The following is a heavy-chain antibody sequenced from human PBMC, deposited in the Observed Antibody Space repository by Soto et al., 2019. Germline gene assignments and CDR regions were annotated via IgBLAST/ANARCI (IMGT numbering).Heavy chain of an antibody. Sequence: SETLSLAGTVCGGYMSNYFWTWIRQPPGKGLEWIGYIHYSGTTSFFPSYNPSLRSRVTISEDTSKNQFSLKLLPVTTADTAVYFCAAGEASSRNLTPYYLEFWGQGTLRTASS. V-gene: IGHV4-59*01. CDR3: AAGEASSRNLTPYYLEF. CDR1: GGYMSNYF. D-gene: IGHD6-13*01. CDR2: IHYSGTT. J-gene: IGHJ4*02.